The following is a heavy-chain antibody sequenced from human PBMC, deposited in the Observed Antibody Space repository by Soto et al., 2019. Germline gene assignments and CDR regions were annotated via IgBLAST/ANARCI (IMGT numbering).Heavy chain of an antibody. CDR3: ARIGERCSSTSCPAGDAFDH. J-gene: IGHJ3*01. CDR2: ISSSSSTI. V-gene: IGHV3-48*01. D-gene: IGHD2-2*01. Sequence: EVQLVESGGGLVQPGGSLRLSCAASGFTFSSYSMNWVRQAPGKGLEWVSYISSSSSTIYYVDSVKGRFNISRDNAKNSLYLQMNSLRAEDTAVYYCARIGERCSSTSCPAGDAFDHWGQGTMVTVSS. CDR1: GFTFSSYS.